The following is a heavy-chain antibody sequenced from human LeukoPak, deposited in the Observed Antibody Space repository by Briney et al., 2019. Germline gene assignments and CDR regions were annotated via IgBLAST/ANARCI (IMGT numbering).Heavy chain of an antibody. CDR1: GFTFTNHW. V-gene: IGHV3-7*04. D-gene: IGHD3-10*01. CDR3: ARELIYGSKSYYTP. Sequence: GGSLRLSCEASGFTFTNHWMTWVRQTPGKGLEWVANIKQDGSEKNYADSVKGRFTISRDNAKNSLYLQMNSLRAEDSAVYYCARELIYGSKSYYTPWGQGTLVTVSS. CDR2: IKQDGSEK. J-gene: IGHJ5*02.